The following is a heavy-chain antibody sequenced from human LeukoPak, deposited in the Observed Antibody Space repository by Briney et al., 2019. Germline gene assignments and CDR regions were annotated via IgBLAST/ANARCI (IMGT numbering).Heavy chain of an antibody. CDR3: ARGWGLYVVVPAAICEEYGMDV. D-gene: IGHD2-2*02. V-gene: IGHV1-69*04. CDR2: VLPILVIA. CDR1: VCTLTHYS. Sequence: SEPVSHQPSVCTLTHYSLSLVGQAPRQGLEWRGRVLPILVIAKHAQKFQGRVTITADKSTNTAYMELSSLRSEDTAVYYFARGWGLYVVVPAAICEEYGMDVWGQGTTVSVSS. J-gene: IGHJ6*02.